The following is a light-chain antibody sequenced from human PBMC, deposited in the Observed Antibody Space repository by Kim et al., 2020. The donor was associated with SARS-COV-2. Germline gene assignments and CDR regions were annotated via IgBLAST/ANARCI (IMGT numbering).Light chain of an antibody. V-gene: IGLV3-1*01. Sequence: SYELTQPASVSVSPGQTAAITCSGPELRDRYIYWYQHKLGQSPTLIIYQDERRPSGIPERFSGSISGNTATLTIRETQALDEADFYCQVWDRGTAVFGGGTQLTVL. CDR3: QVWDRGTAV. CDR1: ELRDRY. J-gene: IGLJ2*01. CDR2: QDE.